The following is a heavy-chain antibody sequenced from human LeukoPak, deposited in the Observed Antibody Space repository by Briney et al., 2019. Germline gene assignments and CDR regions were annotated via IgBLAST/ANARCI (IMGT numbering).Heavy chain of an antibody. CDR2: INGDGSST. V-gene: IGHV3-74*01. D-gene: IGHD6-13*01. J-gene: IGHJ4*02. Sequence: GGSLRLSCAASGFTFNNYWMHWVRQAPGKGLVWVSRINGDGSSTDYADSVEGRFTISRENAKNILSLQMNSLRVEDTAVCYCTRNGGLAATGPLVDWGQGALVTVSS. CDR1: GFTFNNYW. CDR3: TRNGGLAATGPLVD.